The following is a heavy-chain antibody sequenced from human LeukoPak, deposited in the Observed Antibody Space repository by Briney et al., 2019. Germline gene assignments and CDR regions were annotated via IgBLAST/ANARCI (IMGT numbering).Heavy chain of an antibody. D-gene: IGHD3-22*01. CDR3: VRGYDSSGYYYYADY. CDR1: GGSISSGDYY. CDR2: ICYSGST. V-gene: IGHV4-30-4*08. Sequence: SETLSLTCTVSGGSISSGDYYWSWIRQPPGKGLEWIGYICYSGSTYYNPSLKSRVTISVDTSKNQFSLKLSSVTAADTAVYYCVRGYDSSGYYYYADYWGQGTLVTVSS. J-gene: IGHJ4*02.